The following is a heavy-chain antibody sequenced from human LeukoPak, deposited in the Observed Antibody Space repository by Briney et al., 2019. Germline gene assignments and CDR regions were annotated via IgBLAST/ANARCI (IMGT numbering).Heavy chain of an antibody. D-gene: IGHD3-22*01. J-gene: IGHJ4*02. CDR1: GGSISSGPYY. CDR3: ARRDDSSGYHRIFDY. Sequence: SETLSLTCTVSGGSISSGPYYWGWIRQPPGKGLEWIGNIYYGENTYYNPSLRSRVTISIDTSKNQFYLKLSSLTAADTAVYYCARRDDSSGYHRIFDYWGPGTLVTVSS. CDR2: IYYGENT. V-gene: IGHV4-39*01.